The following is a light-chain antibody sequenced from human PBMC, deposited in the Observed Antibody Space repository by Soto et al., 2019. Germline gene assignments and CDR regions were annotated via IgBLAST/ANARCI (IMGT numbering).Light chain of an antibody. J-gene: IGKJ1*01. CDR2: AAS. CDR3: QQRYTTLWT. Sequence: DIQMTQSPSSLSASVGDRVTITCRASQSISNHLNWYQQKPGKAPKLLIYAASDLHSGVPSRFSGSGYETDFILSISSLQPEDSATYYCQQRYTTLWTFGQGTKVEIK. V-gene: IGKV1-39*01. CDR1: QSISNH.